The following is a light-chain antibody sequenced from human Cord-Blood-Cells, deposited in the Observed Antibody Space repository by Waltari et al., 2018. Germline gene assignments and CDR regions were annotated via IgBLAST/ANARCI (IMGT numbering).Light chain of an antibody. CDR3: CSYAGSSTYVV. J-gene: IGLJ2*01. Sequence: QSALTQPASVSGSPGQSITISCTGTSSDVGSYNLVSWYQQHPGKAPKLMIYEGSKRPSGVFNRFSGSKSGNTASLAIPGPQAEDEADYYCCSYAGSSTYVVFGGGTKLTVL. CDR1: SSDVGSYNL. CDR2: EGS. V-gene: IGLV2-23*01.